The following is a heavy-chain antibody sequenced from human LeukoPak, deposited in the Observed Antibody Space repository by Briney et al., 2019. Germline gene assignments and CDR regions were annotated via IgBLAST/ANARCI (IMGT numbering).Heavy chain of an antibody. CDR3: ARDHPRTGYCYSASCYASWFDP. CDR2: INSDGSTT. D-gene: IGHD2-2*01. Sequence: SGESLKISCAASGFTFSSYWMHWVRQAPGKGLLWVSRINSDGSTTNYADSVKGRFTISRDNAKNTLYLQMNSLRAEDTAVYYCARDHPRTGYCYSASCYASWFDPWGQGTLVTVSS. CDR1: GFTFSSYW. V-gene: IGHV3-74*01. J-gene: IGHJ5*02.